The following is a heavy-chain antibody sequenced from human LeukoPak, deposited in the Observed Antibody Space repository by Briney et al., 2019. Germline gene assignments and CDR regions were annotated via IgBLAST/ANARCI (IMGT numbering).Heavy chain of an antibody. CDR2: IKQDGSEK. Sequence: PGGSLRLSCAASGFTFSNYNMHWVRQAPGKGLEWMANIKQDGSEKYYVDSVKGRFTISRDNAKKSVYLQMNSLRAEDTAVYYCARARRTYYYDSSGHPFDYWGQGTLVTVSS. CDR3: ARARRTYYYDSSGHPFDY. D-gene: IGHD3-22*01. V-gene: IGHV3-7*01. CDR1: GFTFSNYN. J-gene: IGHJ4*02.